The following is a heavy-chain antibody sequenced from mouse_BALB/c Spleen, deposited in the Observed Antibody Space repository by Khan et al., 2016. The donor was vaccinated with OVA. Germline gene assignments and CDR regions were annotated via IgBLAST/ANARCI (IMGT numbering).Heavy chain of an antibody. Sequence: VKLLESGPGLVAPSQNLSITCTVSGFSLSDYGVSWIRQPPGKGLEWLGVIWGGGSTYYNSALKSRLSISKDNSKSQVFLKMSSLQSDDTAMFYCAKGGWSYYYTMDYWGQGTSVTVSS. V-gene: IGHV2-6-5*01. CDR1: GFSLSDYG. CDR2: IWGGGST. J-gene: IGHJ4*01. CDR3: AKGGWSYYYTMDY.